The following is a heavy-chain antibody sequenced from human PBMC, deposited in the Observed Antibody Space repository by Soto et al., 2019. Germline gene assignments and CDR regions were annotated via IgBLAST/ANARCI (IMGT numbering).Heavy chain of an antibody. CDR1: GGSLSPYY. CDR2: VRFSGRA. CDR3: ARDRDILVVAPDKRRHFFYYGLDA. J-gene: IGHJ6*02. D-gene: IGHD2-2*01. Sequence: SETLSLTCSVSGGSLSPYYWSWIRQSPGKGLEWIGYVRFSGRAYYNPSLKSRVTMSVDTSKNQFSLKVYSVTAADTAVYFCARDRDILVVAPDKRRHFFYYGLDAWGHGTTVTVSS. V-gene: IGHV4-59*01.